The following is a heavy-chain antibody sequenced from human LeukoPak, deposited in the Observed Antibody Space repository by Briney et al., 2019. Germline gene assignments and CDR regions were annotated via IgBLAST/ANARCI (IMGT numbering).Heavy chain of an antibody. CDR3: ARLTIFGVLTINWFDP. J-gene: IGHJ5*02. V-gene: IGHV4-34*01. Sequence: SQTLSLTCAVYGGSFSGYYWSWIRQPPGKGLEWIGEINHSGSTNYNPSLKSRATLSVDTSKKQVSLRLTSVTAADTAVFYCARLTIFGVLTINWFDPWGQGTLVTVSS. D-gene: IGHD3-3*01. CDR2: INHSGST. CDR1: GGSFSGYY.